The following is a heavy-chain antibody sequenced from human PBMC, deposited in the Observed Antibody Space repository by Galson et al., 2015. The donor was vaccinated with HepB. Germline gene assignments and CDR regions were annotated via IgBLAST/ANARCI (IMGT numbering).Heavy chain of an antibody. Sequence: SLRLSCAASGFTFSSYGMHWVRQAPGKGLEWVAVIWYDGSNKYYADSVKGRFTISRDNSKNTLYLQMNSLRAEDTAVYYCARDAPYYYGSGSYNWFDPWGQGTLVTVSS. CDR3: ARDAPYYYGSGSYNWFDP. J-gene: IGHJ5*02. V-gene: IGHV3-33*01. CDR1: GFTFSSYG. CDR2: IWYDGSNK. D-gene: IGHD3-10*01.